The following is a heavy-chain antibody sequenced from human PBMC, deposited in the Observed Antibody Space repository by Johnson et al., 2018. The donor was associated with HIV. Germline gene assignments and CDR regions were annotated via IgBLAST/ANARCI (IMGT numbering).Heavy chain of an antibody. D-gene: IGHD3-16*01. CDR3: ARGGKRVMAAFDI. J-gene: IGHJ3*02. CDR2: ISYDGNKK. V-gene: IGHV3-30*04. CDR1: GFTFTSYA. Sequence: QVQLVESGGGVVQPERLLRLSCAASGFTFTSYAMHWVRQAPGKGLEWVASISYDGNKKDYADSVKGRFTVSRDNSKKTLYLVLDSLRAEDTAVYYCARGGKRVMAAFDIWGQGTMVTVSS.